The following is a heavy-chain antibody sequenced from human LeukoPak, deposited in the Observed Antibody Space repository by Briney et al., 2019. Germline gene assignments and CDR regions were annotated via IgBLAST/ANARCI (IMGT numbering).Heavy chain of an antibody. CDR2: IRYDGSNK. D-gene: IGHD6-13*01. Sequence: GGSLRLSCAASGFTFSSYGMHWVRQAPGKGLEWVAIIRYDGSNKYHADSVKGRFTISRDNAKNTLYLQMNSLRVEDTAVYYCARDKLPGYSSSWDAHIFDYWGQGTLVTVSS. V-gene: IGHV3-30*02. CDR3: ARDKLPGYSSSWDAHIFDY. J-gene: IGHJ4*02. CDR1: GFTFSSYG.